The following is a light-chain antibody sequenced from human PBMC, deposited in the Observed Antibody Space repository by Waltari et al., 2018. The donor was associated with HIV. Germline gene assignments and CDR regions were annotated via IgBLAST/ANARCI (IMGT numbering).Light chain of an antibody. Sequence: SYVLTQPPSVSVAPGQTARITCGGDNIGSKGVHWYQKKPSQAPVLVVYDDSGRPSGIPGRFSGSSSWNTATLTISRVEAGDEADFYCQVWDSSTDLRVFGGGTKLTVL. J-gene: IGLJ2*01. CDR1: NIGSKG. CDR3: QVWDSSTDLRV. CDR2: DDS. V-gene: IGLV3-21*02.